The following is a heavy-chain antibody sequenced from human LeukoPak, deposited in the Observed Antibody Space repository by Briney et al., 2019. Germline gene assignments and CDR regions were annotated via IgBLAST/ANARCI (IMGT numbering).Heavy chain of an antibody. D-gene: IGHD3-22*01. J-gene: IGHJ4*02. Sequence: GGSLRLSCAASGFSLSTFWMHWVRQAPGKGLVWVSRIDYDGTTTTYADSVKGRFTISRDNAKDTLYLQMNSLRAEDTAVYYCARDGGGSSGYYWGLGYWGQGTLVTVSS. CDR1: GFSLSTFW. V-gene: IGHV3-74*01. CDR3: ARDGGGSSGYYWGLGY. CDR2: IDYDGTTT.